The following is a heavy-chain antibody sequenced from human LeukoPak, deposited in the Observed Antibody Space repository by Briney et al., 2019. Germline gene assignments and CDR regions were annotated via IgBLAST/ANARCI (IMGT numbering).Heavy chain of an antibody. Sequence: SEALSLTCSVSGGTIRSYYWSWIRQPPGKGLEWIGYIYYSGSTNYNPSLKSRVTISVDTSKNQFSLKLSSVTAADTAVYYCATGRGLLGNYWGQGTLVTVSS. V-gene: IGHV4-59*01. CDR3: ATGRGLLGNY. CDR2: IYYSGST. J-gene: IGHJ4*02. CDR1: GGTIRSYY. D-gene: IGHD1-26*01.